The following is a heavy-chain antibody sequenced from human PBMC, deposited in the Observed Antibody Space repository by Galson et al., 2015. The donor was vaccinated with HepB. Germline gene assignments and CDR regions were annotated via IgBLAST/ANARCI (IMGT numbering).Heavy chain of an antibody. CDR1: GFVFSTYN. J-gene: IGHJ3*02. V-gene: IGHV3-30*03. CDR2: IFSDGNTK. D-gene: IGHD2-21*02. CDR3: ARAHRVTGDAFDS. Sequence: SLRLSCAASGFVFSTYNMHWVRQAPGKGLEWVTIIFSDGNTKYYGDSVKGRFTISRDDSKNTLYLEMNSLRSEDTAVYHCARAHRVTGDAFDSWGQGTMVTVSS.